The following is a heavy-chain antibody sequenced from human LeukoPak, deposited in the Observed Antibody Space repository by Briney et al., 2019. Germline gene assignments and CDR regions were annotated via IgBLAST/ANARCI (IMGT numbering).Heavy chain of an antibody. CDR2: ISSSGSTI. D-gene: IGHD6-13*01. Sequence: GGSLRLSCAASGFTFSDYYMSWIRQAPGKGLEWVSYISSSGSTIYYADSVKGRFTISRDNAKNSLHLQMNSLRAEDTAVYYCAREIHSSSWSIDYWGQGTLVTVSS. CDR1: GFTFSDYY. V-gene: IGHV3-11*01. J-gene: IGHJ4*02. CDR3: AREIHSSSWSIDY.